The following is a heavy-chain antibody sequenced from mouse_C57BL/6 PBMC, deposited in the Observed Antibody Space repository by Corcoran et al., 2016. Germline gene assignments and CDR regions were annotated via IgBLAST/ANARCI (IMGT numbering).Heavy chain of an antibody. J-gene: IGHJ3*01. D-gene: IGHD2-4*01. Sequence: QIQLVQSGPELKKPRETVKISCKASGYTFTTYGMSWVKQAPGKGLKWMGWINTYSGVPTYADDFKGRFAFSLETSASTAYLQINNLKNEDTATYFCARGDDYATWFAYWGQGTLVTVSA. V-gene: IGHV9-3*01. CDR1: GYTFTTYG. CDR3: ARGDDYATWFAY. CDR2: INTYSGVP.